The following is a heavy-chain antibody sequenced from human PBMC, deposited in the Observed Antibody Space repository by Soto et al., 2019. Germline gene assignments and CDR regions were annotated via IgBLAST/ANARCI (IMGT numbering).Heavy chain of an antibody. D-gene: IGHD3-16*02. CDR3: GPSYTSADNAFYX. J-gene: IGHJ3*02. CDR1: GFTFSSYG. Sequence: PGGSLRLSFAASGFTFSSYGMHWVRQAPGKGLEWVSFIWYDGSNKYYADSVKVRFTISRENSNKTLYLQMNSLRAEDTAVYYCGPSYTSADNAFYXWGQGTMVTVS. CDR2: IWYDGSNK. V-gene: IGHV3-30*02.